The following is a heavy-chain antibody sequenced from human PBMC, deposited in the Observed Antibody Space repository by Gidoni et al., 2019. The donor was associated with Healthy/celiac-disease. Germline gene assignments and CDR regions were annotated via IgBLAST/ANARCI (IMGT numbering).Heavy chain of an antibody. CDR2: INHSGST. CDR1: GGSFSGSY. Sequence: VQLQQWGAGLLKPSETLSLTCAVYGGSFSGSYWSWIRQPPGKGLEWIGEINHSGSTNYNPSLKSRVTISVDTSKNQFSLKLSSVTAADTAVYYCANLPGWATDWGQGTLVTVSS. D-gene: IGHD5-12*01. V-gene: IGHV4-34*01. CDR3: ANLPGWATD. J-gene: IGHJ4*02.